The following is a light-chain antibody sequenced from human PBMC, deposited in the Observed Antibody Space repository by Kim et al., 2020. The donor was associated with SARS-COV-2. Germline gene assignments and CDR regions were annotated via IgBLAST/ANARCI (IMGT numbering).Light chain of an antibody. Sequence: GSVGDRVPSTSRESQDIRNDLGWYQQNPGRGPKRLIYGASSLQSWVPSRFSGSGSGTEFTLTISSLQPEDFATYFCLQHNTYPITFGQGTRLEIK. CDR2: GAS. CDR3: LQHNTYPIT. V-gene: IGKV1-17*01. CDR1: QDIRND. J-gene: IGKJ5*01.